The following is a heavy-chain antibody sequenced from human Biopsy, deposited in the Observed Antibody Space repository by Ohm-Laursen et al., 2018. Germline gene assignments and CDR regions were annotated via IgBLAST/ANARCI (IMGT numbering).Heavy chain of an antibody. CDR2: MNPNSGNT. CDR1: GYTFTSYD. CDR3: VRGTGSQYFDY. Sequence: GASVKVSCKASGYTFTSYDINWVRKATGQGLEWMGWMNPNSGNTGYAQEFQGRVTMTIDSSASTAYLELRSLRSDDTAFYYCVRGTGSQYFDYWGQGTLVTVSS. J-gene: IGHJ4*02. V-gene: IGHV1-8*01. D-gene: IGHD1-26*01.